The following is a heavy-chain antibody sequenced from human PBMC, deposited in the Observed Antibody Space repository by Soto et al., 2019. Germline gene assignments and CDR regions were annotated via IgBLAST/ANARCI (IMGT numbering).Heavy chain of an antibody. CDR1: GGSFSGYY. Sequence: KASETLSLTCAVYGGSFSGYYWSWIRQPPGKGLEWIGEINHSGSTNYNPSLKSRVTISVDTSKNQFSLKLSSVTAADTAVYYCARDSEELAGAPVDYWGQGTLVTVSS. J-gene: IGHJ4*02. D-gene: IGHD1-26*01. CDR2: INHSGST. CDR3: ARDSEELAGAPVDY. V-gene: IGHV4-34*01.